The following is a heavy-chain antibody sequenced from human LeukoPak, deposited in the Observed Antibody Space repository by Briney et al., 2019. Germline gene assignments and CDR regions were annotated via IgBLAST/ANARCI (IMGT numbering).Heavy chain of an antibody. D-gene: IGHD1-7*01. CDR3: ARGRRGVTGTTSAKNYYFDY. CDR2: ISSSSSYI. Sequence: PGGSLRLSCAASGFTFSSYSMNWVRQAPGKGLEWVSSISSSSSYIYYADSVKGRFTISRDNAKNSLYLQMNSLRAEDTAVYYCARGRRGVTGTTSAKNYYFDYWGQGTLVTVSS. J-gene: IGHJ4*02. CDR1: GFTFSSYS. V-gene: IGHV3-21*01.